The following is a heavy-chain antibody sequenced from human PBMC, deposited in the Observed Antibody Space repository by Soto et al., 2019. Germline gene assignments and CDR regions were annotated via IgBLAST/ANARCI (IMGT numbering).Heavy chain of an antibody. D-gene: IGHD3-10*01. CDR3: ASYPGSGSYRLDY. J-gene: IGHJ4*02. CDR2: IIPIFGTA. V-gene: IGHV1-69*13. Sequence: SVKVSCKASGGTFSSYAISWVRQAPGQGLEWMGGIIPIFGTANYAQKFQGRVTITADESTSTAYMELSSLRSEDTAVYYCASYPGSGSYRLDYWGQGTLVNVSS. CDR1: GGTFSSYA.